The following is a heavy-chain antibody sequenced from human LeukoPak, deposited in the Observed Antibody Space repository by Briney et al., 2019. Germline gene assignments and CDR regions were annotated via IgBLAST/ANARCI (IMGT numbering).Heavy chain of an antibody. J-gene: IGHJ4*02. D-gene: IGHD6-6*01. CDR2: IIPIFGTA. CDR1: GYTFTSYG. V-gene: IGHV1-69*13. Sequence: GASVKVSCKASGYTFTSYGISWVRQAPGQGLEWMGGIIPIFGTANYAQKFQGRVTITADESTSTAYMELSSLRSEDTAVYYCARDEYSSSSDWGQGTLVTVSS. CDR3: ARDEYSSSSD.